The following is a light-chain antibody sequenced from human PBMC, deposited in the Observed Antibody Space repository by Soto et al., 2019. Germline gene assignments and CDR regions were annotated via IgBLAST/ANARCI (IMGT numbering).Light chain of an antibody. Sequence: QSVLTQPRSVSGSPGQSVTISCTGTSSDVGGYNYVSWYQQHPGKAPKLMIYDVSKRPSGVPDRFSGSKSGNTASLTISXXXXXXXXXYYCCSYAGSYTFDVVFGGGTKLTVL. J-gene: IGLJ2*01. CDR3: CSYAGSYTFDVV. CDR2: DVS. V-gene: IGLV2-11*01. CDR1: SSDVGGYNY.